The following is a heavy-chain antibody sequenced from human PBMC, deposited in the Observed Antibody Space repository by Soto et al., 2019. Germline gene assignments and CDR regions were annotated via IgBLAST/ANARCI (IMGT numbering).Heavy chain of an antibody. V-gene: IGHV4-4*07. CDR2: IYASGRT. D-gene: IGHD3-9*01. CDR1: GVSITPYF. J-gene: IGHJ2*01. CDR3: ARHFDVDPSLDHYYFDL. Sequence: QVHLQESGPGLVKPSETLSLTCTVSGVSITPYFWSWIRQPAGEAPEWLGHIYASGRTTYNPSLKSRVTMFVSQTQVSLRLTSVTAADTAVYYCARHFDVDPSLDHYYFDLWGRGALVTVSS.